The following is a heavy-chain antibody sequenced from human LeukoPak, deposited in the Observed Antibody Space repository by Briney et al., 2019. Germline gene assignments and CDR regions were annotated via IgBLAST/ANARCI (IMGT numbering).Heavy chain of an antibody. V-gene: IGHV3-30*02. CDR1: GFTFSSYG. CDR2: IRYDGSNK. Sequence: PGGSLRLSCAASGFTFSSYGMHWVRQAPGKGLEWVAFIRYDGSNKYYADSVKGRFTISRDNSKNTLYLQMNSLRAEDTAVYYCAKDLPRITMVRGGPTDAFDIWGQGTMVTVSS. J-gene: IGHJ3*02. CDR3: AKDLPRITMVRGGPTDAFDI. D-gene: IGHD3-10*01.